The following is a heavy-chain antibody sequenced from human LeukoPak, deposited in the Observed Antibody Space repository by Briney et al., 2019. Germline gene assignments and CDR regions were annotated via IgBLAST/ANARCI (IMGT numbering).Heavy chain of an antibody. Sequence: GGSLRLSCAASGFTFTSYSMNWVRQAPGKGLEWVSTVSGGGGSTYYADSVKGRFTISRDNSKDTLYLQVNSLRAEDTAVYYCAKGGKWDVTPFDYWGQGTLVTVSS. CDR1: GFTFTSYS. D-gene: IGHD1-26*01. V-gene: IGHV3-23*01. J-gene: IGHJ4*02. CDR2: VSGGGGST. CDR3: AKGGKWDVTPFDY.